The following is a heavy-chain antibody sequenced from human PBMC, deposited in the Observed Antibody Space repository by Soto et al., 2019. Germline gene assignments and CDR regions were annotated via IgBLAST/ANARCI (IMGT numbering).Heavy chain of an antibody. CDR2: IIPLLDTT. CDR3: VRNSPIGSTFSGYDGINY. D-gene: IGHD5-12*01. Sequence: GASVKVSCKASGYTFTSYDINWVRQATGQGLEWIGRIIPLLDTTNYAQSFQGRVTITADKSTGTAYMELNSLRSEDTAVYFCVRNSPIGSTFSGYDGINYWGQGTLVTVSS. CDR1: GYTFTSYD. V-gene: IGHV1-69*04. J-gene: IGHJ4*02.